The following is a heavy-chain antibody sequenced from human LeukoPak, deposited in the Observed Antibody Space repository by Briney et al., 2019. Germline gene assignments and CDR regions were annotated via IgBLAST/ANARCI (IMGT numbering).Heavy chain of an antibody. D-gene: IGHD6-13*01. CDR2: INHSGRT. CDR3: ARWRVIAAACIDY. V-gene: IGHV4-34*01. CDR1: GGSFSGYY. Sequence: SETLSLTCAVYGGSFSGYYWSWIRQPPGKGLEWIGEINHSGRTNYNPSLKSRVTISVDTSKNQFSLKLSSVTAADTAVYYCARWRVIAAACIDYWGQGTLVTVSS. J-gene: IGHJ4*02.